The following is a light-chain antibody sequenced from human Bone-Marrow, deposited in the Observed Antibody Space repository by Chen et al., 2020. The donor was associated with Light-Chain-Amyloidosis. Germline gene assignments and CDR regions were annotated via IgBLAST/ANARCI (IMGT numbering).Light chain of an antibody. V-gene: IGLV2-14*01. CDR3: RSYTITYDLV. CDR1: SSDVGGDNP. J-gene: IGLJ1*01. Sequence: QSALTQPASVSGSPGQSITISCTGTSSDVGGDNPVSWYQPHPDKAPKLMIYEVTNRPPSVPDRCSGSKSDNTATLTISGLQPEDEAHYFCRSYTITYDLVFGSGTRVTVL. CDR2: EVT.